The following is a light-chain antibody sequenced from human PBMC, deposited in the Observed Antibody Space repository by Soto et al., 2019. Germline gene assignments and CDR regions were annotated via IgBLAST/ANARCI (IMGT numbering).Light chain of an antibody. Sequence: DIHMTQAPSTRSASVGDRVTITCRASQSISSWLAWYQQKPGKAPKLLIYDASSLESGVPSRFSGSGSGTEFTLTITSLQPDDFATYYCQQYNSYPWTFGQGTKVDIK. CDR2: DAS. V-gene: IGKV1-5*01. CDR3: QQYNSYPWT. J-gene: IGKJ1*01. CDR1: QSISSW.